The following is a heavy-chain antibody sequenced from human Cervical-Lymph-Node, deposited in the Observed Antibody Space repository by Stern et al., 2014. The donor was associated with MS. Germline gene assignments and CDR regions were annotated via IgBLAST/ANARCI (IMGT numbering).Heavy chain of an antibody. CDR2: VSYDGSKK. V-gene: IGHV3-30-3*01. CDR1: GFTFSNYA. CDR3: ARVVAVAGTSFDY. J-gene: IGHJ4*02. Sequence: VQLVESGGGVVQPGRSLRLSCAASGFTFSNYAMHWVRQAPGKGLEWVALVSYDGSKKYYADSVKGRFTISRDNSKNTLYLQMNSLRAEDTAVYYCARVVAVAGTSFDYWGQGTLVTVSS. D-gene: IGHD6-19*01.